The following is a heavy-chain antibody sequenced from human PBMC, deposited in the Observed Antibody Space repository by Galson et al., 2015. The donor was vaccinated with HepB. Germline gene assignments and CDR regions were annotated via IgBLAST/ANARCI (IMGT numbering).Heavy chain of an antibody. CDR1: GGTFSIYA. CDR2: IIPIFGTA. CDR3: ARGHIVVVTATWYYFDY. V-gene: IGHV1-69*06. D-gene: IGHD2-21*02. J-gene: IGHJ4*02. Sequence: SGKVSCKASGGTFSIYAISWVRQAPGQGLEWMGGIIPIFGTANYAQKLQGRVTITADKSTSTAYMELSSLRSEDTAVYYCARGHIVVVTATWYYFDYWGQGTLVTVSS.